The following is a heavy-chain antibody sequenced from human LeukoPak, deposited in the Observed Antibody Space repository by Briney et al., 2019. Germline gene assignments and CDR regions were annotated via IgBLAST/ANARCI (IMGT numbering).Heavy chain of an antibody. Sequence: ASVKVSCKASGYTFTGYYMHWVRQAPGQGLEWMGWINPNSGGTNYAQKFQGRVTMTRDTSISTAYMELSSLRSEDTAVYYCARDDEVVAANSDAAFDIWGQGTMVTVSS. CDR3: ARDDEVVAANSDAAFDI. D-gene: IGHD2-15*01. J-gene: IGHJ3*02. CDR1: GYTFTGYY. CDR2: INPNSGGT. V-gene: IGHV1-2*02.